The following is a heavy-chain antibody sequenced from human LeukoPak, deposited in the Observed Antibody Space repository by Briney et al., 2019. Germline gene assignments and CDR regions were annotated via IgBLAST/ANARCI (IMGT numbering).Heavy chain of an antibody. D-gene: IGHD2-2*01. CDR3: ARGNVPAAIRGALDY. Sequence: GGSLRLSCAASGFTFSSYAMHWVRQAPGKGLEWVAVISYDGSKKYYADSVKGRFTISRDNSKNTLYLQMNSLRAEDTAVYYCARGNVPAAIRGALDYWGQGTLVTVSS. CDR1: GFTFSSYA. CDR2: ISYDGSKK. J-gene: IGHJ4*02. V-gene: IGHV3-30*01.